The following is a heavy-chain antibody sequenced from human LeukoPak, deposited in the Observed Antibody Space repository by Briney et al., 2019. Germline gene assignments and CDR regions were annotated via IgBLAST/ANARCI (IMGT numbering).Heavy chain of an antibody. J-gene: IGHJ4*02. CDR3: ARDGGPSAMDY. CDR1: GYTSTNHC. Sequence: ASVKVSCKASGYTSTNHCIHLVRQAPGQGLELMGWINPNSGGTNYAQKFQGRVTMTRDTSISTAYMELSRLRSDDTAVYYCARDGGPSAMDYWGQGTLVTVSS. D-gene: IGHD3-3*01. V-gene: IGHV1-2*02. CDR2: INPNSGGT.